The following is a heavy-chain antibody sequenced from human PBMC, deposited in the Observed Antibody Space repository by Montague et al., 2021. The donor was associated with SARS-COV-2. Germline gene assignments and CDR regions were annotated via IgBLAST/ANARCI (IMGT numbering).Heavy chain of an antibody. Sequence: KKNSGSTNYNPSLKSRVTISVDTSKNQFSLKLSSVTAADTAVYYCARGRRILLWFGELLSGGDYYGMEVGGKGATVTV. J-gene: IGHJ6*04. D-gene: IGHD3-10*01. CDR2: KKNSGST. CDR3: ARGRRILLWFGELLSGGDYYGMEV. V-gene: IGHV4-34*01.